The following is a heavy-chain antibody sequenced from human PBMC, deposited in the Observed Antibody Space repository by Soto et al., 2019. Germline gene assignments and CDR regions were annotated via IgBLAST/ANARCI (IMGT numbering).Heavy chain of an antibody. CDR2: INHSGST. J-gene: IGHJ4*02. CDR3: ARGLGLHLGELSLYYFDY. Sequence: QVQLQQWGAGLLKPSETLSLTCAVYGGSFSGYCWSWIRQPPGKGLEWIGEINHSGSTNYNPSLKSRVTISVDTSKNPFSLKLSSVTAADTAVYYCARGLGLHLGELSLYYFDYWGQGTLVTVSS. V-gene: IGHV4-34*01. D-gene: IGHD3-16*02. CDR1: GGSFSGYC.